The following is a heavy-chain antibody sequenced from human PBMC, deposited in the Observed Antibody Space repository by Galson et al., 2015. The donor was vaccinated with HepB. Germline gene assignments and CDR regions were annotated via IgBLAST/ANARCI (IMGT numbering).Heavy chain of an antibody. CDR3: ARDHDNGRYYQGYFEF. CDR1: GFDFSSYA. V-gene: IGHV3-23*01. D-gene: IGHD3-22*01. J-gene: IGHJ4*02. Sequence: SLRLSCAASGFDFSSYAMTWVRQAPGKGLEWVSVISHSNDNIDYVDSVKGRFTISRDNSKNTLYLQMNGLRDEDTAVYYCARDHDNGRYYQGYFEFWGQGTLVTVSS. CDR2: ISHSNDNI.